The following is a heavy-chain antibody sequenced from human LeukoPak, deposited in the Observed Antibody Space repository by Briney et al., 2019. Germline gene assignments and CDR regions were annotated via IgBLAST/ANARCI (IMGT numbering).Heavy chain of an antibody. CDR3: AKLGGHPLHNYYVGV. J-gene: IGHJ6*03. CDR1: GFTFTSYG. V-gene: IGHV3-23*01. CDR2: ILDSGYST. D-gene: IGHD3-16*01. Sequence: GGSLRLSCAASGFTFTSYGMHWVRQAPGKGLEWVSGILDSGYSTYYANSVKGRFTISRDNSNNTPYLQMNSLRAEDTAVYYCAKLGGHPLHNYYVGVWGKGTTVAVSS.